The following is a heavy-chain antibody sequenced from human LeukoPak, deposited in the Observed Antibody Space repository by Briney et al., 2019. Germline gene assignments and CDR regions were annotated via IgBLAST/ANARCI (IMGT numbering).Heavy chain of an antibody. Sequence: ASVKVSCKASGYTFTGYYMHWVRQAPGQGLEWMGWINPNSGGTNYAQKFQGRVTMTRDTSISTACMELSRLRSDDTAVYYCASEQWLVGGLDYWGQGTPVTVSS. J-gene: IGHJ4*02. CDR3: ASEQWLVGGLDY. V-gene: IGHV1-2*02. CDR2: INPNSGGT. CDR1: GYTFTGYY. D-gene: IGHD6-19*01.